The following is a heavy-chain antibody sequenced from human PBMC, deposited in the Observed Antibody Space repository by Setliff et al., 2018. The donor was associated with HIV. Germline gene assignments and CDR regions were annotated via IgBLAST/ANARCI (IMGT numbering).Heavy chain of an antibody. J-gene: IGHJ4*02. V-gene: IGHV1-69-2*01. Sequence: AASVKVSCKASGYTFTNYFMHWVRQAPGEGLEWVGRVDPEDGETRYAMKFQGSVTISADTSTDTTYLTLTSLRSQDTAVYYCATVRIVGATEFDYWGQGTVVTVSS. D-gene: IGHD1-26*01. CDR1: GYTFTNYF. CDR2: VDPEDGET. CDR3: ATVRIVGATEFDY.